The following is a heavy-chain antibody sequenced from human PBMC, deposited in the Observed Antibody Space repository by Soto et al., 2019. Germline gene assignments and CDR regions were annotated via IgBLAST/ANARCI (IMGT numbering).Heavy chain of an antibody. J-gene: IGHJ4*02. V-gene: IGHV3-33*01. D-gene: IGHD4-17*01. Sequence: QVPLVESGGGVVQPGRSLRLSCAASGFTFSSYGMHWVRQAPGKGLEWVAAIWYDGSNRYYADSVKGRFTISRDNSKNTLYLQMNSLRAEDTAVYYCARESYTDYVHDYWGQGTLVTVSS. CDR1: GFTFSSYG. CDR2: IWYDGSNR. CDR3: ARESYTDYVHDY.